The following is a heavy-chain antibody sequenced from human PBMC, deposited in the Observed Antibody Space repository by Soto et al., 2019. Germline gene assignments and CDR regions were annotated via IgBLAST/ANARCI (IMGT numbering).Heavy chain of an antibody. D-gene: IGHD1-26*01. CDR3: AREGWELRDYYYYGMDV. CDR1: GYTFTSYG. V-gene: IGHV1-18*01. CDR2: ISAYNGNT. Sequence: QVQLVQSGAEVKKPGASVKVSCKASGYTFTSYGISWVRQAPGQGLEWMGWISAYNGNTNYAQKLQGRVTMTTDTTXSXXYMELRSLRSDDTAVYYCAREGWELRDYYYYGMDVWGQGTTVTVSS. J-gene: IGHJ6*02.